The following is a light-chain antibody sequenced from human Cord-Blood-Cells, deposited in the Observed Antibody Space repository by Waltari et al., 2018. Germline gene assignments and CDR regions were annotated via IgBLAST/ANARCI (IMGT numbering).Light chain of an antibody. J-gene: IGLJ3*02. Sequence: QSVLTQPPSASGTPGQRVTISCSGSSSNIGSNYVYWYQQLPGTAPKLPTYGNTQRPSGVPDRVSGSKSGTSASLAISGLRSEDEADYYCAAWDDSLSGPVFGGGTKLTVL. CDR1: SSNIGSNY. V-gene: IGLV1-47*01. CDR3: AAWDDSLSGPV. CDR2: GNT.